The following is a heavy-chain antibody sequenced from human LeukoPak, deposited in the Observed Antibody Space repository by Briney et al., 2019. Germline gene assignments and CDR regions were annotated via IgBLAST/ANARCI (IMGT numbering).Heavy chain of an antibody. CDR1: GFTFSSHW. CDR2: INGDGSNT. J-gene: IGHJ3*02. CDR3: ERSKSCYCTDAFDI. V-gene: IGHV3-74*03. Sequence: GGSLRLFCAASGFTFSSHWMHWVRQAPGKGLVWVSRINGDGSNTTYADSVKGRFTISRDNAKNTLYVQKKSLRAEDTAVYHCERSKSCYCTDAFDIWGQGTMVTVSS. D-gene: IGHD2-15*01.